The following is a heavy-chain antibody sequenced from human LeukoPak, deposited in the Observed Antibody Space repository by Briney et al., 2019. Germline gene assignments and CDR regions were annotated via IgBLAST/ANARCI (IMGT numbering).Heavy chain of an antibody. J-gene: IGHJ5*02. D-gene: IGHD2-15*01. CDR2: IIPIFGTA. V-gene: IGHV1-69*13. Sequence: ASVKVSCKASGGTFSSYAISWVRQAPGQGLEWMGGIIPIFGTANYAQKFQGRVTITADESTSTAYMELSSLRSEDTAVYYCARDLGCSGGSCYSGAPWFDPWGQGTLVTVSS. CDR1: GGTFSSYA. CDR3: ARDLGCSGGSCYSGAPWFDP.